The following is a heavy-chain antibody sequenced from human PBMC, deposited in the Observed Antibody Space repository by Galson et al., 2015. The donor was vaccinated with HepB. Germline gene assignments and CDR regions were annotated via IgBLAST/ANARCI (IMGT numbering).Heavy chain of an antibody. CDR1: GFTFDDYG. Sequence: SLRLSCAASGFTFDDYGMSWVRQAPGKGLEWVSGINWNGGSTGYADSVKGRFTISRDNAKNSLYLQMNSLRAEDTAVYYCARDKGWYSGNYGSYWGQGTLVTVSS. CDR3: ARDKGWYSGNYGSY. V-gene: IGHV3-20*04. J-gene: IGHJ4*02. CDR2: INWNGGST. D-gene: IGHD1-26*01.